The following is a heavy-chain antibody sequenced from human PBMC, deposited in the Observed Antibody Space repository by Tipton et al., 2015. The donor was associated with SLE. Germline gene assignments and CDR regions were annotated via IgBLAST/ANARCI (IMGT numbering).Heavy chain of an antibody. CDR2: IHHTGRT. J-gene: IGHJ4*02. CDR1: GGSISSHY. Sequence: TLSLTCTVSGGSISSHYWTWIRQPPGKGLEWIGYIHHTGRTKYNPSLKSRVTILVDTSKNQFSLTLSSVTAADTAVYFCGRHRQWLVESWGQGTLVTVSS. V-gene: IGHV4-59*11. D-gene: IGHD6-19*01. CDR3: GRHRQWLVES.